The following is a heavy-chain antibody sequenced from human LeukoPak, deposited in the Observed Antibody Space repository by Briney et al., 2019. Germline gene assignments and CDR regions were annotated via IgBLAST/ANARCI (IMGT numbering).Heavy chain of an antibody. CDR3: ARISNYYDSTGYEY. J-gene: IGHJ4*02. Sequence: ASVKVSCKASGYTFTSYGISWVRQSPGQGLEWMGWISTYNGNTNYAQKVQGRVTMTTDTFTSTAYMELRSLRSDDTAVYYCARISNYYDSTGYEYWGQGTLVTVSS. CDR1: GYTFTSYG. CDR2: ISTYNGNT. D-gene: IGHD3-22*01. V-gene: IGHV1-18*04.